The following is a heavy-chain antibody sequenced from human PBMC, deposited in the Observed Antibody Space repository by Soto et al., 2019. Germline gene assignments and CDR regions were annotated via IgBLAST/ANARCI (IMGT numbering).Heavy chain of an antibody. CDR1: GFTFSSYA. V-gene: IGHV3-23*01. D-gene: IGHD1-7*01. Sequence: GGSLRLSCAASGFTFSSYAMSGVRQAPGKGLEWVSAISVSGGSTYYADSVKGRFTISRDNSKNTLYLQMNSLRAEDTAVYYCAKDRLELRYYYYYYGMDVWGQGTTVTVSS. J-gene: IGHJ6*02. CDR3: AKDRLELRYYYYYYGMDV. CDR2: ISVSGGST.